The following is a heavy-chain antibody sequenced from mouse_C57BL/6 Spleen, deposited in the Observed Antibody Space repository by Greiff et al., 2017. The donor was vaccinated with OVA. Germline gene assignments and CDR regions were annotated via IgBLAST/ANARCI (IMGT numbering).Heavy chain of an antibody. Sequence: EVQLQQSGPELVKPGASVKIPCKASGYTFTDYNMDWVKQSHGKSLEWIGDINPNNGGTIYNQKFKGKATLTVDKSSSTAYMELRSLTSEDTAVYYWARSYDYDGPDYYAMDYWGQGTSVTVSA. CDR2: INPNNGGT. V-gene: IGHV1-18*01. J-gene: IGHJ4*01. D-gene: IGHD2-4*01. CDR3: ARSYDYDGPDYYAMDY. CDR1: GYTFTDYN.